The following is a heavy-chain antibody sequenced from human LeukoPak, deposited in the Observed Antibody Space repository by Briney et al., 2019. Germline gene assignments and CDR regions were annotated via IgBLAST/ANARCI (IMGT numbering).Heavy chain of an antibody. CDR3: VGDYLGH. J-gene: IGHJ4*02. V-gene: IGHV3-15*01. D-gene: IGHD3-16*01. Sequence: GGSLRLSCAASGXTFSDAWMSWVRQAPGKGLEWVGLVKSKPNGGTTDYTAPVKGRFTISRDDSKNTVYLQMNSLKTEDTAVYYCVGDYLGHWGQGTLVTVSS. CDR1: GXTFSDAW. CDR2: VKSKPNGGTT.